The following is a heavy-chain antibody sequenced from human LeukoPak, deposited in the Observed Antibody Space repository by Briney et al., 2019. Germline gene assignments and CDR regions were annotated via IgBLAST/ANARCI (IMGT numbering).Heavy chain of an antibody. D-gene: IGHD4-17*01. J-gene: IGHJ3*02. V-gene: IGHV4-61*02. CDR3: ARPGSFHYGDHAFDI. CDR1: GDSISSGSYY. CDR2: IYTSGRT. Sequence: SQTLSLTCTVSGDSISSGSYYWSWIRQPAGKGLEWIGRIYTSGRTNYNPSLKSRVTISVDTSKNQSSLKLSSVTAADTAVYYCARPGSFHYGDHAFDIWGQGTMVTVSS.